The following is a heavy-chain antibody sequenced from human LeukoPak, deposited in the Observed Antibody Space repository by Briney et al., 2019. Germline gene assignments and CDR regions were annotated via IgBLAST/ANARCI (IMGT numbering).Heavy chain of an antibody. V-gene: IGHV4-4*02. J-gene: IGHJ4*02. D-gene: IGHD3-10*01. Sequence: SGTLSLTCAVSGGSISSSNWWSWVRPPPGKGLEWIGEIYHSGSTNYNPSLKSRVTISVDKSKNQFSLKLSSVTAADTAVYYCARAVAPHGLGELLYYFDYWGQGTLVTVSS. CDR1: GGSISSSNW. CDR2: IYHSGST. CDR3: ARAVAPHGLGELLYYFDY.